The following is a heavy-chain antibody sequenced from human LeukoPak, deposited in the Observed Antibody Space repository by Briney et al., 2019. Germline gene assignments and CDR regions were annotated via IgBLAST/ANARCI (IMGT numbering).Heavy chain of an antibody. V-gene: IGHV3-11*04. CDR2: ISNPSSTK. J-gene: IGHJ4*02. CDR1: GFIFSDYY. CDR3: ARGKEPVAGSLSHFDY. D-gene: IGHD6-19*01. Sequence: GGSLRLSCDASGFIFSDYYMSWARQAPGKGLEWISYISNPSSTKYYADSVKGRFTISRDNAKNSLYLQMNSLRAEDTAVYYCARGKEPVAGSLSHFDYWGQGTLVTVSS.